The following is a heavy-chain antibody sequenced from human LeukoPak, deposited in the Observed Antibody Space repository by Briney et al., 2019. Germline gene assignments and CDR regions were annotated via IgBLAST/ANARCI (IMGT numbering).Heavy chain of an antibody. CDR3: ARAYGDYVGGWYFDL. Sequence: ASVKVSCKASGYTFTGYYMHWVRQAPGQGLEWMGWINPNSGGTNYAQKLQGRVTMTTDTSTSTAYMELRSLRSDDTAVYYCARAYGDYVGGWYFDLWGRGTLVTVSS. J-gene: IGHJ2*01. V-gene: IGHV1-2*02. CDR2: INPNSGGT. D-gene: IGHD4-17*01. CDR1: GYTFTGYY.